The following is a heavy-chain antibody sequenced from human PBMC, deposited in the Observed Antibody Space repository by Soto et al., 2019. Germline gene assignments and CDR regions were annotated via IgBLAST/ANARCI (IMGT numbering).Heavy chain of an antibody. V-gene: IGHV3-64*07. CDR3: ARGGYCSGGSGYSYQRPWYFGL. CDR2: ITSNGGSR. CDR1: GFTFRSYV. Sequence: EVQLVESGGGLVQPGGSLRLSCAASGFTFRSYVMHWVRQAPGKGLEYVSVITSNGGSRDYADSVKGRFTISRDNSKNTLYLEMCILRAEDMAVYRCARGGYCSGGSGYSYQRPWYFGLLGRGTLVTVSS. D-gene: IGHD2-15*01. J-gene: IGHJ2*01.